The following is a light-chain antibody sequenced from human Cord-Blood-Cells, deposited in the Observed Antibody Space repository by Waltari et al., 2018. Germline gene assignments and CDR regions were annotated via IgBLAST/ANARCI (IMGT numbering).Light chain of an antibody. J-gene: IGLJ1*01. CDR3: CSYAGSSYV. CDR1: SSDVGSYNL. V-gene: IGLV2-23*01. CDR2: EGS. Sequence: QSALTQPASVSGSPGQSIPISCTGTSSDVGSYNLVSWYQQHPGKAPKLMIYEGSKRPSGVSNRFSGSKSGNTASLTISGLQAEDEADYYCCSYAGSSYVFGTGNKVTVL.